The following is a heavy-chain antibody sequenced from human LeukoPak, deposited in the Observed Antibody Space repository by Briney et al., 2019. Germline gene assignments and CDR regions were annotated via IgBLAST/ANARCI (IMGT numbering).Heavy chain of an antibody. D-gene: IGHD5-12*01. CDR2: ISGSGGST. V-gene: IGHV3-23*01. CDR3: AKDMGYSGYDHHDAFDI. J-gene: IGHJ3*02. CDR1: GFTFSSYG. Sequence: PGGSLRLSCAASGFTFSSYGMSWVRQAPGKGLEWVSAISGSGGSTYYADSVKGRFTISRDNSKNTLYLQMNSLRAEDTAVYYCAKDMGYSGYDHHDAFDIWGQGTMVTVSS.